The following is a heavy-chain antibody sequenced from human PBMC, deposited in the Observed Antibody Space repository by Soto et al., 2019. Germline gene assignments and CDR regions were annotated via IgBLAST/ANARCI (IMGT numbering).Heavy chain of an antibody. CDR1: GGSIGNYY. CDR2: IYDSGST. V-gene: IGHV4-59*01. Sequence: PSETLPVPNTVSGGSIGNYYWSWIRQPPGKGLEWIGNIYDSGSTNYSPALKSRVSMSVDTSKNLFSLKMNSVTAADTAVYYCASSSMVPVDYFDFWGQGTVVTVSS. CDR3: ASSSMVPVDYFDF. J-gene: IGHJ4*02. D-gene: IGHD3-10*01.